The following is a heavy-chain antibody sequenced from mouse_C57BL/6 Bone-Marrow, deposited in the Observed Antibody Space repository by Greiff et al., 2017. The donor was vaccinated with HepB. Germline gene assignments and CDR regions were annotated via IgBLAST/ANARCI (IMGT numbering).Heavy chain of an antibody. D-gene: IGHD1-1*01. J-gene: IGHJ2*01. V-gene: IGHV1-81*01. CDR2: IYPRSGNT. CDR3: ARGRYYGSRTFDY. Sequence: QVQLKESGAELARPGASVKLSCKASGYTFTSYGISWVKQRTGQGLEWIGEIYPRSGNTYYNEKFKGKATLTADKSSSTAYMELRSLTSEDSAVYFCARGRYYGSRTFDYWGQGTTLTVSS. CDR1: GYTFTSYG.